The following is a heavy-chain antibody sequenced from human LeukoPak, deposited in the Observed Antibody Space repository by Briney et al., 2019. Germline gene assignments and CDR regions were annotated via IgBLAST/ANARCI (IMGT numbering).Heavy chain of an antibody. CDR2: ISFDGSNK. V-gene: IGHV3-30*04. Sequence: GGSLRLSCAASGFTFSNYAVHWVRQAPGKGLEWVAIISFDGSNKEYADSVRGRFTVSRDNSKNTLYLQMNSLRAEDTAVYYCAKEDYGASYFDYWGQGTLVTVSS. J-gene: IGHJ4*02. CDR3: AKEDYGASYFDY. D-gene: IGHD4-17*01. CDR1: GFTFSNYA.